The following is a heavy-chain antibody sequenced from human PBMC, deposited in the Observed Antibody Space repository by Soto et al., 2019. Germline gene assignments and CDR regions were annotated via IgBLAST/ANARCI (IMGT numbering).Heavy chain of an antibody. CDR2: IYYSGST. Sequence: SETLSLTCTVSGGSISSGDYYWSWIRQPPGKGLEWIGYIYYSGSTYYNPSLKSRVTISVDTSKNQFSLKLSSVTAADTAVYYCARGTYYYDSSGYPPIDYWGQGTLVTVSS. D-gene: IGHD3-22*01. CDR3: ARGTYYYDSSGYPPIDY. CDR1: GGSISSGDYY. J-gene: IGHJ4*02. V-gene: IGHV4-30-4*01.